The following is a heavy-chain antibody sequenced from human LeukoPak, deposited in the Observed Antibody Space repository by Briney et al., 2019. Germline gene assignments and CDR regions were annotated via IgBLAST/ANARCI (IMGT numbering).Heavy chain of an antibody. CDR1: GYSFTSYW. Sequence: GESLKISCKGSGYSFTSYWISWVRQMPGKGLEWMGRVDPSDSYTIYSPSFQGHVTISADKSISTAYLQWSSLKASDTAMYYCARSFYDILTGYNNWFDPWGQGTLVTVSS. V-gene: IGHV5-10-1*01. J-gene: IGHJ5*02. CDR2: VDPSDSYT. D-gene: IGHD3-9*01. CDR3: ARSFYDILTGYNNWFDP.